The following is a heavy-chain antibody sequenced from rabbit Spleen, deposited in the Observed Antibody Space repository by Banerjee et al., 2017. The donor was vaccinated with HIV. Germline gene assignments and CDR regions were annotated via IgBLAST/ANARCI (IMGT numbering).Heavy chain of an antibody. Sequence: EESGGGLVKPGGTLTLTCKASGIDFSNYFYMCWVRQAPGKGLEWISCIAGSSSGFTYSATWAKGRFTISKTSSTTVTLQMTSLTAADTATYFCAREDVGGSVSLWGPGTLVTVS. CDR2: IAGSSSGFT. J-gene: IGHJ4*01. V-gene: IGHV1S40*01. D-gene: IGHD1-1*01. CDR3: AREDVGGSVSL. CDR1: GIDFSNYFY.